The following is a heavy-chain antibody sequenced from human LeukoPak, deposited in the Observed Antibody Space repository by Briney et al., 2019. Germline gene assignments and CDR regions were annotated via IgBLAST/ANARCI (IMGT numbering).Heavy chain of an antibody. J-gene: IGHJ3*02. V-gene: IGHV3-7*05. CDR2: IKQDGSEK. CDR3: ARGGGLDI. Sequence: GGSLRLSCAASGFIFSSYWMTWVRQAPGKGLEWVANIKQDGSEKYYVDSVKGRFTISRDNAKNSLYLQMNSLRAEDTTVYYCARGGGLDIWGQGTMVTVSS. CDR1: GFIFSSYW.